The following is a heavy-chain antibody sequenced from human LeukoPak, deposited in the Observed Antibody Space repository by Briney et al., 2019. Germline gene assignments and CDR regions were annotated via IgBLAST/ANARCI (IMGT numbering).Heavy chain of an antibody. D-gene: IGHD7-27*01. CDR2: IYYSGST. CDR3: AGFPGANYYYYMDV. V-gene: IGHV4-59*01. J-gene: IGHJ6*03. CDR1: GGSISSYY. Sequence: SETLSLTCTVSGGSISSYYWSWIRQPPGKGLEWTGYIYYSGSTNYNPSLKSRVTISVDTSKNQLSLKLSSVTAADTAVYYCAGFPGANYYYYMDVWGKGTTVTVSS.